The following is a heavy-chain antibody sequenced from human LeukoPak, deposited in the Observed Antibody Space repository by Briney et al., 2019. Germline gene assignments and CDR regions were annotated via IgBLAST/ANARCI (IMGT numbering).Heavy chain of an antibody. CDR3: ARGGNCGGGSCYSDRGWFDP. V-gene: IGHV4-34*01. CDR2: INHSGST. Sequence: SETLSLTCADYGGSFSGYYWSWIRQPPGKGLEWIGEINHSGSTNYNPSLKSRVTISVDTSKNQFSLKLSSVTAADTAVYYCARGGNCGGGSCYSDRGWFDPWGQGTLVTVSS. CDR1: GGSFSGYY. J-gene: IGHJ5*02. D-gene: IGHD2-15*01.